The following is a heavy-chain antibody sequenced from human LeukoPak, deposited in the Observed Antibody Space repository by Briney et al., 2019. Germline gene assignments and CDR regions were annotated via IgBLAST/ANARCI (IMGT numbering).Heavy chain of an antibody. CDR2: ISWNSGSI. V-gene: IGHV3-9*01. J-gene: IGHJ4*02. CDR3: AKDASGYDWAYFDY. D-gene: IGHD5-12*01. Sequence: PGGSLRLSCAPSGFTFDDYALHWVRQAPGKGLEWVSGISWNSGSIGYADSVKGRFTISRDNAKNSLYLQMNSLRAEDTALYYCAKDASGYDWAYFDYWGQGTLVTVSS. CDR1: GFTFDDYA.